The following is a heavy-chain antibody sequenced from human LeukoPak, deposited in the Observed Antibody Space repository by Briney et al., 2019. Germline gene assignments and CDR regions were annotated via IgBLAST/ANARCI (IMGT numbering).Heavy chain of an antibody. CDR1: GYSFTSPW. Sequence: GESLKISCQASGYSFTSPWIGWARQMPGKGLEWMAIINPGDSDTRYSPSFQGQVTISADKSISAVYLQWGSLKASDTAMYYCARQSGAGWFDPWGQGTLVTVSS. V-gene: IGHV5-51*01. CDR3: ARQSGAGWFDP. CDR2: INPGDSDT. D-gene: IGHD3-10*01. J-gene: IGHJ5*02.